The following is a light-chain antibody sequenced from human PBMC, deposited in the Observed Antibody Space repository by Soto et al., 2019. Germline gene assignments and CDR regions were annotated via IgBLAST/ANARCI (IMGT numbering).Light chain of an antibody. CDR1: QSISSY. J-gene: IGKJ4*01. V-gene: IGKV1-39*01. Sequence: DIQMTQSPSSLSASVGDRVTITCRASQSISSYLNWYQQKPGKAPKLLIYAASSLQSGVPSRFSGRGSVTDFTLTISSLQPEDFATYYCQQSYRTPLTFGGGTKVEIK. CDR3: QQSYRTPLT. CDR2: AAS.